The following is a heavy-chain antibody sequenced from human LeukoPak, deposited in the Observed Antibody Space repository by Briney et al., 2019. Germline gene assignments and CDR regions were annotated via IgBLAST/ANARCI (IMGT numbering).Heavy chain of an antibody. Sequence: PSETLSLTCTVSGGSISSSSYYWSWIRQPPGKGLEWIGYIYYSGSTNYNPSLKSRVTISVDTSKNQFSLKLSSVTAADTAVYYCARGFRSGYLYYFDYWGQGTLVTVSS. V-gene: IGHV4-61*01. CDR1: GGSISSSSYY. J-gene: IGHJ4*02. D-gene: IGHD3-3*01. CDR3: ARGFRSGYLYYFDY. CDR2: IYYSGST.